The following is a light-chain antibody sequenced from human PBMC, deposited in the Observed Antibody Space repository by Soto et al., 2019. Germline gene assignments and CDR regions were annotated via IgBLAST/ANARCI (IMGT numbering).Light chain of an antibody. CDR2: AAS. CDR1: QGISSF. Sequence: DIHLTQSPSFLSASVGDRVTITCRASQGISSFLAWYQQKPGKAPNLLMYAASTLQSGVPSRFSGGESGTEYTLTISSLQPEDSATYYCQQYNNWPPITFGQGTRLEIK. V-gene: IGKV1-9*01. CDR3: QQYNNWPPIT. J-gene: IGKJ5*01.